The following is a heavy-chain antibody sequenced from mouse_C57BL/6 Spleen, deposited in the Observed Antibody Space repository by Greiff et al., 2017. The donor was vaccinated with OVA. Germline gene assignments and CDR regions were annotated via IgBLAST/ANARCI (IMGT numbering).Heavy chain of an antibody. CDR3: ARDYGSTY. V-gene: IGHV1-26*01. Sequence: EVQLQQSGPELVKPGASVKISCKASGFTFTDYYMNWVKQSHGKSLEWIGDINPNNGGTSYHQKFKGKATLTVDKSSSTAYMELRSLTSEDSAVYYCARDYGSTYWGQGTLVTVSA. CDR1: GFTFTDYY. J-gene: IGHJ3*01. D-gene: IGHD1-1*01. CDR2: INPNNGGT.